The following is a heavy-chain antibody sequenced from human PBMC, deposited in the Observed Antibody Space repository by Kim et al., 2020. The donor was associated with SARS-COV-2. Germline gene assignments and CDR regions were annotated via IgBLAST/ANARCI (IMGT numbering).Heavy chain of an antibody. D-gene: IGHD2-15*01. CDR1: GFTVSSNY. CDR3: AREGSSSEFDY. J-gene: IGHJ4*02. CDR2: IYSGGST. Sequence: GGSLRLSCAASGFTVSSNYMSWVRQGPGTGLEWVSVIYSGGSTYYADSVKGRFTISRHNSKNTLYLQMNSLIAEDTAVYYCAREGSSSEFDYWGQGTLVTVSS. V-gene: IGHV3-53*04.